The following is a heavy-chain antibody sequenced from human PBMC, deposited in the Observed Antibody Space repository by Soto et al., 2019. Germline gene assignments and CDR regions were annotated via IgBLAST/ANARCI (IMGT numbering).Heavy chain of an antibody. CDR3: ASETQWLNSFDP. V-gene: IGHV3-48*01. J-gene: IGHJ5*02. CDR1: GFTFSSYS. D-gene: IGHD6-19*01. CDR2: ISSSRSTI. Sequence: EVQLVESGGGLVQPGGSLRLSCAASGFTFSSYSMNWVRQAPGKGLEWVSYISSSRSTIYYADSVKGRFTISRDNAKNSLYLQMNSLRAEYTAVYYCASETQWLNSFDPWGQGTLVTVSS.